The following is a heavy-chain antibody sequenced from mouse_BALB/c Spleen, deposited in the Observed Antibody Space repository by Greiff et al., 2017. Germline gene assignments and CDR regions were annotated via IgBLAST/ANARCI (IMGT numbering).Heavy chain of an antibody. Sequence: DVMLVESGGGLVKPGGSLKLSCAASGFTFSSYTMSWVRQTPEKRLEWVATISSGGSYTYYPDSVKGRFTISRDNAKNTLYLQMSSLKSEDTAMYYCTRDFTTVVAPMDYWGQGTSVTVSS. CDR3: TRDFTTVVAPMDY. V-gene: IGHV5-6-4*01. CDR2: ISSGGSYT. J-gene: IGHJ4*01. CDR1: GFTFSSYT. D-gene: IGHD1-1*01.